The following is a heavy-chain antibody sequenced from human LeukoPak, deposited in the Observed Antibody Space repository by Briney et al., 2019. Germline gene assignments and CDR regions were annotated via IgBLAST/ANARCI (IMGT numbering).Heavy chain of an antibody. V-gene: IGHV3-23*01. Sequence: GGSLRLSCAASGFTFSSYAMSWVRQAPGKGLEWVSAISGSGGSTYYADSVKGRFTTSRDNSKNTLYLQMNSLRAEDTAVYYCAKEISYYDILTGYHYYGMDVWGQGTTVTVSS. J-gene: IGHJ6*02. CDR2: ISGSGGST. CDR3: AKEISYYDILTGYHYYGMDV. CDR1: GFTFSSYA. D-gene: IGHD3-9*01.